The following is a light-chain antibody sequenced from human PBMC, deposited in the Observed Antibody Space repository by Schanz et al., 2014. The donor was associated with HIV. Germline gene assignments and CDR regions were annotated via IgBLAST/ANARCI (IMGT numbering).Light chain of an antibody. CDR3: QQYGSSRFT. CDR1: QSVSSSY. J-gene: IGKJ3*01. CDR2: GAS. Sequence: EIVLTQSPGTLSLSPGERATLSCRASQSVSSSYLAWYQQKPGQAPRLLIYGASSRATGIPDRFSGSGSGXXFTLTISRLEPXXXAVYYCQQYGSSRFTFGPGTKVDIK. V-gene: IGKV3-20*01.